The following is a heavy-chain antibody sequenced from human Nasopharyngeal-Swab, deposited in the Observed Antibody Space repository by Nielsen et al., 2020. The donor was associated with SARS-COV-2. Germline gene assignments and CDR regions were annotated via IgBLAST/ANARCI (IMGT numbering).Heavy chain of an antibody. J-gene: IGHJ4*02. V-gene: IGHV5-51*01. CDR2: IYPGDSET. CDR3: ARPLWSYADHFDY. CDR1: GYRFTSYW. D-gene: IGHD1-26*01. Sequence: GESLKISCKGSGYRFTSYWIGWVRQMPGKGLEWMGIIYPGDSETRYSPSFQGQVTTSADKSISTAYLQWSSLKASDTAVYYCARPLWSYADHFDYWGQGTLVTVSS.